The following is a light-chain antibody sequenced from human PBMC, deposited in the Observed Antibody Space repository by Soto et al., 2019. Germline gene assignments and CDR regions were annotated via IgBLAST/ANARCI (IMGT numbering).Light chain of an antibody. CDR2: YDD. Sequence: QSVLTQPPSVSDAPRQRVTISCSGSSSNIGNNAVNWYQQLPGEAPKLLIYYDDLKPSGVSDRFSGSKSGTSASLAISGLRSEDEADYYCAAWDDSLNGFVFGTGTKVTVL. CDR1: SSNIGNNA. CDR3: AAWDDSLNGFV. J-gene: IGLJ1*01. V-gene: IGLV1-36*01.